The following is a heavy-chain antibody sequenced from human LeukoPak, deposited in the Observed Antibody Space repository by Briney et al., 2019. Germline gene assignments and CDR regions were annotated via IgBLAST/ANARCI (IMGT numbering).Heavy chain of an antibody. CDR3: ARDPTAAGTNYYYGMDV. CDR2: ISSSSSYI. CDR1: GFTFSSYS. Sequence: PGGSLRLSCAASGFTFSSYSMNWVRQAPGKGLEWVSSISSSSSYIYYADSVKGRFTISRDNAKNSLYLQMNSLRAEDTAVYYCARDPTAAGTNYYYGMDVWGQGTTVTVSS. J-gene: IGHJ6*02. D-gene: IGHD6-13*01. V-gene: IGHV3-21*01.